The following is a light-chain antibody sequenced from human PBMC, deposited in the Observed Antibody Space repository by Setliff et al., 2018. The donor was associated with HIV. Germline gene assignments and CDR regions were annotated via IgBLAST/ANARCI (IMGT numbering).Light chain of an antibody. CDR1: ESLTSN. J-gene: IGKJ1*01. V-gene: IGKV3-15*01. CDR2: GVT. CDR3: QQYNNWPWT. Sequence: EVVMTQSPATLSVSPGERATLSCRASRASESLTSNLAWYQQKPGQAPRLLIYGVTTRATGVPARFSGSGSGTEFTLTISSLQSEDSAVYSCQQYNNWPWTFGQGTKV.